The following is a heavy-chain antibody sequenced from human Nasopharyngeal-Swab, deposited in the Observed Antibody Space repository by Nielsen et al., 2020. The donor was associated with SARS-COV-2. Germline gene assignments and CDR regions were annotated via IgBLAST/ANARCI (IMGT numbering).Heavy chain of an antibody. D-gene: IGHD4-17*01. Sequence: SVKVSCKASGGTLSSYVISWVRQAPGQGLEWMGGIIPIFGTANYAQKFQGRVTITADESTSTAYMELSSLRSEDTAVYYCARKNRRGDYQYYYYYGMDVWGQGTTVTVSS. V-gene: IGHV1-69*13. CDR1: GGTLSSYV. CDR3: ARKNRRGDYQYYYYYGMDV. CDR2: IIPIFGTA. J-gene: IGHJ6*02.